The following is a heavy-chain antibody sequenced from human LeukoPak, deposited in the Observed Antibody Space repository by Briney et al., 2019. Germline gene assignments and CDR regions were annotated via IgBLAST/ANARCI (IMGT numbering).Heavy chain of an antibody. CDR1: GGSISSSSYY. V-gene: IGHV4-39*01. CDR3: ATGGPDY. D-gene: IGHD2-15*01. Sequence: SQTLSLTCTVSGGSISSSSYYWGWIRQPPGKGLEWIGSIYYSGSTYYNPSLKSRVTISVDTSKNQFSLKLSSVTAADTAVYYCATGGPDYWGQGTLVTVSS. J-gene: IGHJ4*02. CDR2: IYYSGST.